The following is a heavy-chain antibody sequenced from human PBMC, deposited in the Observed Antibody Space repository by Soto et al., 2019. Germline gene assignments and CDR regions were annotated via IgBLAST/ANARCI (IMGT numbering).Heavy chain of an antibody. CDR1: GGSISSSNW. CDR3: ARFRGSMVPGFGYYYAMDV. Sequence: SETLSLTCAVSGGSISSSNWWSWVRQPPGKGLEWIGEIYHSGSTNYNPSLKSRVTISVDKSKNQFSLKLSSVTAADTAVYYCARFRGSMVPGFGYYYAMDVWCQGTTVT. D-gene: IGHD3-10*01. J-gene: IGHJ6*02. V-gene: IGHV4-4*02. CDR2: IYHSGST.